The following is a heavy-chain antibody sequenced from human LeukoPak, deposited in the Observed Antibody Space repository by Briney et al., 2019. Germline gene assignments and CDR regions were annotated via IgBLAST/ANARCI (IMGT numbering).Heavy chain of an antibody. J-gene: IGHJ6*02. V-gene: IGHV4-39*01. CDR2: IYYSGNT. Sequence: SETLSLTCTVSGGSISSSSYYWGWIRQPPGKGLEWVGSIYYSGNTYYNPSLKSRVTISVDTPKNQFSLKLSSVTAADTAVYYCARLHYYYGMDVWGQGTTVTVSS. CDR3: ARLHYYYGMDV. CDR1: GGSISSSSYY.